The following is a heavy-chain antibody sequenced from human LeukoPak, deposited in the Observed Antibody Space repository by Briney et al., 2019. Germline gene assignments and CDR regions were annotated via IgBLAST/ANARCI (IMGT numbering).Heavy chain of an antibody. J-gene: IGHJ4*02. CDR2: IIPIFGTA. CDR3: ASPIAAAGTLFDY. D-gene: IGHD6-13*01. Sequence: GASVKVSCKASGGTFSSYAISWVRQAPGQGLEWMGGIIPIFGTASYAQKFQGRVTITADKSTSTAYMELSSLRSEDTAVYYCASPIAAAGTLFDYWGQGTLVTVSS. CDR1: GGTFSSYA. V-gene: IGHV1-69*06.